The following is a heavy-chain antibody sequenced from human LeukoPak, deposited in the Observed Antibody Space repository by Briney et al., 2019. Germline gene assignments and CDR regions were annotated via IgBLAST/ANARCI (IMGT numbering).Heavy chain of an antibody. V-gene: IGHV4-39*01. Sequence: SETLSLTCTVSGGSISSSSYYWGWIRQPPGKGLEWIGSIYYSGSTYYNPSLKSRVTISVDTSKNQFSLKLSSVTAADTAVYYCARHLTMVREGADFDYWGQGTLVTVSS. CDR3: ARHLTMVREGADFDY. CDR2: IYYSGST. D-gene: IGHD3-10*01. CDR1: GGSISSSSYY. J-gene: IGHJ4*02.